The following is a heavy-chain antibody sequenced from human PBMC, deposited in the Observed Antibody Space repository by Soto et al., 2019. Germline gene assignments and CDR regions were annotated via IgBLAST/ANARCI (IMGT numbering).Heavy chain of an antibody. CDR3: AHRLYSNKRTGDYYTDV. CDR1: GFSLSTSGVG. Sequence: QITLKESGPTLVKPTQTLTLTCTCSGFSLSTSGVGVGWIRQTPGKALEWLALIYLDDDKRYSPSLKRRLTIIKDTSTNQVVLTMTNMDPVDTATYYCAHRLYSNKRTGDYYTDVWCKGTTVTVSS. D-gene: IGHD6-13*01. J-gene: IGHJ6*03. V-gene: IGHV2-5*02. CDR2: IYLDDDK.